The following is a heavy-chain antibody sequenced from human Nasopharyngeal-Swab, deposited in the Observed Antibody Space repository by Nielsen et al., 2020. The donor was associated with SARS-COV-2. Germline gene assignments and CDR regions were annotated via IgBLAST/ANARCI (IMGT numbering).Heavy chain of an antibody. V-gene: IGHV3-7*01. CDR2: IKQDGSEK. CDR1: GFTFSSYW. Sequence: GESLKISCAASGFTFSSYWMSWVRQAPGKGLEWVANIKQDGSEKYYVDSVKGRFTISRDNAKNSLYLQMNSLRAEDTAVYYCARGGSSLWWFGPWGQGTLVTVSS. J-gene: IGHJ5*02. D-gene: IGHD3-10*01. CDR3: ARGGSSLWWFGP.